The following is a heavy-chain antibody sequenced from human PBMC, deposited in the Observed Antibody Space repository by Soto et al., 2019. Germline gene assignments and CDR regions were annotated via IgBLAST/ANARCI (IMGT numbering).Heavy chain of an antibody. Sequence: ASVKVSCKASGYTFTSYAMHWVRQAPGQRLEWMGWINAGNGNTKYSQKFQGRVTITRDTSASTAYMELSSLRSEDTAVYYCARGPRCSSTSCYYYYYYYMDVWGKGTTVTAP. J-gene: IGHJ6*03. CDR1: GYTFTSYA. D-gene: IGHD2-2*01. CDR3: ARGPRCSSTSCYYYYYYYMDV. V-gene: IGHV1-3*01. CDR2: INAGNGNT.